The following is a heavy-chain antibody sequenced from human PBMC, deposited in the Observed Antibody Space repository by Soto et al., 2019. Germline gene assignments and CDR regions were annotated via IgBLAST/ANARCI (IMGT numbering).Heavy chain of an antibody. V-gene: IGHV4-59*08. CDR2: IYNSGST. Sequence: SETLSLTCTVYGGSMGSYYWSWIRHTPGKGLEWIGYIYNSGSTKYNPSLKSRLTVSVDTSKNQFSLRLTSVTAADTAMYYCAAGVRGARGWFDPRGQGTLVTVSS. CDR3: AAGVRGARGWFDP. CDR1: GGSMGSYY. D-gene: IGHD3-10*02. J-gene: IGHJ5*02.